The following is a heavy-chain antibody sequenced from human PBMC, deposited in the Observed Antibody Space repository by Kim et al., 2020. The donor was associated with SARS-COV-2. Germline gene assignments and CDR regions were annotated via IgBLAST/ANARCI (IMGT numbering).Heavy chain of an antibody. V-gene: IGHV4-59*01. CDR1: GGSISSYY. D-gene: IGHD3-22*01. J-gene: IGHJ4*03. CDR3: ARVEGSGYDGRGYFDY. Sequence: SETLSLTCTVSGGSISSYYWSWIRQAPGKGLEWIGYIFYTGSTNYNPSLQSRVTISVDSSKNQFSLKLRSVTAADTAVYFCARVEGSGYDGRGYFDYWG. CDR2: IFYTGST.